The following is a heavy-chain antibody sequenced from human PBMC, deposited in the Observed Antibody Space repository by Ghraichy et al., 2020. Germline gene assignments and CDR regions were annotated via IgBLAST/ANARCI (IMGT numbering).Heavy chain of an antibody. V-gene: IGHV3-13*04. Sequence: GGSLRLSCAASGFTFSSYDMHWVRQAAGKGLEWVLSIGIAGDTYYPGSVKGRFTISRENAKNSLSLQMNSLRVGDTAVYFCVREAMISGVTYFDYWGQGTLVTVSS. D-gene: IGHD5-12*01. CDR2: IGIAGDT. J-gene: IGHJ4*02. CDR1: GFTFSSYD. CDR3: VREAMISGVTYFDY.